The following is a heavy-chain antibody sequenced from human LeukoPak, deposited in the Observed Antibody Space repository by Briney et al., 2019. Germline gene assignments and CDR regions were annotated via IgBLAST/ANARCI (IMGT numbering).Heavy chain of an antibody. D-gene: IGHD6-13*01. J-gene: IGHJ4*02. CDR1: EYSFPNYC. Sequence: GESLKISCKHSEYSFPNYCIGWVRQMPGKGLEWMGIIYPDDSDTRYSPSFQGQVTISADKSISTAYLQWSSLKASDTAMYYCAIGRGGRQLWDYWGQGTLVTVSS. CDR2: IYPDDSDT. CDR3: AIGRGGRQLWDY. V-gene: IGHV5-51*01.